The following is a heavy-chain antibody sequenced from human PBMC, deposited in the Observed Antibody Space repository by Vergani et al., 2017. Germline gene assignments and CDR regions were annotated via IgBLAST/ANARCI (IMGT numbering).Heavy chain of an antibody. CDR2: ISYDGSNK. D-gene: IGHD3-10*02. J-gene: IGHJ6*03. Sequence: VQLVESGGGLVKPGGSLRLSCAASGFTFSSYSMNWVRQAPGKGLEWVAVISYDGSNKYYADSVKGRFTISRDNSKNTLYLQMNSLRTEDTAMYYCARGATLFYNYYYYMDVWGKGTTVTVSS. CDR1: GFTFSSYS. V-gene: IGHV3-30*03. CDR3: ARGATLFYNYYYYMDV.